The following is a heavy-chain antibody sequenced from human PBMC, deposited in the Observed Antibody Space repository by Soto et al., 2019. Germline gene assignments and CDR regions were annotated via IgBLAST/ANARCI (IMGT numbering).Heavy chain of an antibody. CDR3: ARGRGGTYDAFDI. CDR2: IYYTGTT. V-gene: IGHV4-59*01. J-gene: IGHJ3*02. CDR1: GDSMSRYF. D-gene: IGHD1-26*01. Sequence: QVQLRESGPGLVKPSETLSLTCTVSGDSMSRYFWSWIRQPPGKGLEWIGYIYYTGTTNYNPSLKSRVTLLLGKSKNQFSLKVVSLTAADTAFYYCARGRGGTYDAFDIWGQGALVTVSS.